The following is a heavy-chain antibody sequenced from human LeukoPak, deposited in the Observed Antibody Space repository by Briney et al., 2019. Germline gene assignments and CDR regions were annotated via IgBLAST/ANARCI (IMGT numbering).Heavy chain of an antibody. Sequence: GGSLRLSCAASDGMSWVRQAPGKGLEWVPSINWNGGSTGYAGSVKGRFTISRDNAKNSLYLQMNSLRAEDTALSYCARVGRSGLGNYYYYYMDVWGKGTTVTVSS. D-gene: IGHD7-27*01. CDR2: INWNGGST. CDR3: ARVGRSGLGNYYYYYMDV. J-gene: IGHJ6*03. CDR1: DG. V-gene: IGHV3-20*04.